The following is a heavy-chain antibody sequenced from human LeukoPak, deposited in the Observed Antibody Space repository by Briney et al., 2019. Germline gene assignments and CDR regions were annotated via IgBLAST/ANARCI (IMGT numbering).Heavy chain of an antibody. D-gene: IGHD3-9*01. CDR2: IYHSGVT. J-gene: IGHJ4*02. CDR3: ARAVGSFDWLPLFDY. V-gene: IGHV4-38-2*02. CDR1: GYSIGSGFY. Sequence: KSSETLSLTCTVSGYSIGSGFYWGWIRQPPGKGLEWIGNIYHSGVTYYTPSLKSRVTISVDTSKNQFYLKLSSVTAADTAVYYCARAVGSFDWLPLFDYWGQGTLVTVSS.